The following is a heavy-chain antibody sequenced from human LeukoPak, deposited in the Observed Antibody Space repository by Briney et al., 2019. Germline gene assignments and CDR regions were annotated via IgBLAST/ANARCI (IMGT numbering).Heavy chain of an antibody. D-gene: IGHD5-24*01. CDR1: AFTFGGYW. V-gene: IGHV3-7*01. CDR3: ARGGRWLHGLDY. J-gene: IGHJ4*02. Sequence: GGSLRLSCAASAFTFGGYWMSCVRPAPREGLGWVANIQQDRRAKHYVACVKGRFTIYRHNAKNSLYLQMNSLRAEDTAVSYCARGGRWLHGLDYWGQGPLVSVPS. CDR2: IQQDRRAK.